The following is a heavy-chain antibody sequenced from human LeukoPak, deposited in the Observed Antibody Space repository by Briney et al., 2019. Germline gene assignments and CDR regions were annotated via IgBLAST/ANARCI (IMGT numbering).Heavy chain of an antibody. Sequence: GSVKVSCKASGYTFTGYSMHWVRPAPGQGLECMGSITPNSVGTNYAQKLQGRVTMTRDTSISTVYMELSRLRSDDTAVYYCARGGAVAASHYYYYMDVWGKGTTVTVSS. V-gene: IGHV1-2*02. CDR1: GYTFTGYS. D-gene: IGHD6-19*01. CDR3: ARGGAVAASHYYYYMDV. J-gene: IGHJ6*03. CDR2: ITPNSVGT.